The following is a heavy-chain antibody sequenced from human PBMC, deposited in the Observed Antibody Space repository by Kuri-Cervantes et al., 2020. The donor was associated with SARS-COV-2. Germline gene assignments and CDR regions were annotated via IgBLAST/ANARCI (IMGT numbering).Heavy chain of an antibody. V-gene: IGHV3-23*01. CDR1: GFTFSSYA. CDR2: ISGSGGST. D-gene: IGHD1-26*01. CDR3: AKCGELLTSSYYYYGMDV. J-gene: IGHJ6*04. Sequence: GVSLRLSCAASGFTFSSYAMSWVRQAPGKGLEWVSAISGSGGSTYYADSVKGRFTISRDNSKNTLYLQMNSLRAEDTAVYYCAKCGELLTSSYYYYGMDVWGKGTRSPSPQ.